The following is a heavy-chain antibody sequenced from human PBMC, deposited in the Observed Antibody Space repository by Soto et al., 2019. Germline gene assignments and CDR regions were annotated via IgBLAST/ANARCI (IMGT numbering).Heavy chain of an antibody. CDR3: ARGHEYGGNSDAFDI. J-gene: IGHJ3*02. D-gene: IGHD4-17*01. V-gene: IGHV1-69*06. CDR1: GYTFTGYY. CDR2: ILPIFGTA. Sequence: ASVKVSCKASGYTFTGYYMHWVRQAPGQRPEWMGNILPIFGTADYAQKFQDRVTITADKSTDTAYMELRSLFSEDTAVYYCARGHEYGGNSDAFDIWGQGTVVTVSS.